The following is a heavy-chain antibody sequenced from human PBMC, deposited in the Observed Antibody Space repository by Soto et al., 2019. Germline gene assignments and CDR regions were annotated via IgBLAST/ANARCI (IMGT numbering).Heavy chain of an antibody. CDR2: ISHSGST. CDR1: GGTFTRYY. Sequence: PSENLSLTCAVHGGTFTRYYWSWIRQPPGRGLEWIGEISHSGSTNYNPSLKSRVTISLDTSKNQFSLNLTSVTAADTAFYYCTRVPILYYGAGTYGYFASWGHRSPVIGSS. D-gene: IGHD3-10*01. CDR3: TRVPILYYGAGTYGYFAS. V-gene: IGHV4-34*01. J-gene: IGHJ1*01.